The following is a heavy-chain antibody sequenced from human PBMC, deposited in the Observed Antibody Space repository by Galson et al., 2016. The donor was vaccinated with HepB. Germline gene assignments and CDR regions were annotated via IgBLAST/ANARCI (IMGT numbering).Heavy chain of an antibody. D-gene: IGHD5-24*01. V-gene: IGHV3-23*01. CDR2: IRNSGSNT. CDR1: GFTFSNFA. J-gene: IGHJ4*02. CDR3: VARDGYTADY. Sequence: SLRLSCAASGFTFSNFAMNWVRQAPGKGLEWVSSIRNSGSNTYYADSVKGRFTISRDNSKNTLYLQMHSLRVEDTAVYYCVARDGYTADYWGQGTLVTVSS.